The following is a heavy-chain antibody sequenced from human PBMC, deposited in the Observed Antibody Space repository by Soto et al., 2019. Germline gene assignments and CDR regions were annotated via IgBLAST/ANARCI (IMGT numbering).Heavy chain of an antibody. CDR3: ASQLPSLYCTGSTSCYTGSRPLDY. D-gene: IGHD2-2*02. CDR2: IIPIFGTA. Sequence: SVKVSCKASGGTFSSYAISWVRQAPGQGLEWMGGIIPIFGTANYAQKFQGRVTITADKSTSTAYMGLSSLRSEDTAVYYCASQLPSLYCTGSTSCYTGSRPLDYWGQGTLVTVSS. V-gene: IGHV1-69*06. J-gene: IGHJ4*02. CDR1: GGTFSSYA.